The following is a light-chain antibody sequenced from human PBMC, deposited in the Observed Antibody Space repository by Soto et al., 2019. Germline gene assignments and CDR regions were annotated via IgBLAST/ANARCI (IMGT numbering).Light chain of an antibody. CDR2: EAS. Sequence: DIQMTQSPSTLSASVGDRVTITCRASQSISSWLAWYQQKPGKAPNLLIYEASTLASGVPSRFSGSGSGTEFPLTISSLQPDDLATYYCQQYNRSPLTFGGGTKVEIK. V-gene: IGKV1-5*03. CDR3: QQYNRSPLT. J-gene: IGKJ4*01. CDR1: QSISSW.